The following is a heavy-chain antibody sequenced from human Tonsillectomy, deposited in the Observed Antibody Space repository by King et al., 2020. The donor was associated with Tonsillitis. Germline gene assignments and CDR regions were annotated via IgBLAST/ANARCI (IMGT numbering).Heavy chain of an antibody. CDR3: VRLGGSGSGGYYGDY. D-gene: IGHD3-22*01. Sequence: QLVQSGAEVKKPGESLKISCKGSGYSFSSYWIGWVRQMPGTGPEWMGLIYPGDSDTRYSPSFQGQVTISADKSISTAYLQWSSLRASDTAVYYCVRLGGSGSGGYYGDYWGQGTLVTVSS. V-gene: IGHV5-51*01. CDR1: GYSFSSYW. CDR2: IYPGDSDT. J-gene: IGHJ4*02.